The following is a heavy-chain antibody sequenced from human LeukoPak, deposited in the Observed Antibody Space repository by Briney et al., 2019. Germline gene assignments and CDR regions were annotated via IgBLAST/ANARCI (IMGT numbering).Heavy chain of an antibody. J-gene: IGHJ4*02. Sequence: GGSQRLSCAAPGFTFSSYGMSWVRQAPGKGLERVSTIRGSGGSTYYANSVEGRFTISRDNSKSTLYLQMNSRRAEDTAVYYCAKQGSAYDSSDYRDYWGQGTLVTVSS. CDR3: AKQGSAYDSSDYRDY. D-gene: IGHD3-22*01. CDR1: GFTFSSYG. V-gene: IGHV3-23*01. CDR2: IRGSGGST.